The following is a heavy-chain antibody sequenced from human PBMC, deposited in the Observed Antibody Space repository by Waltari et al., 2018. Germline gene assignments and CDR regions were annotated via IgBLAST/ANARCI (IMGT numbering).Heavy chain of an antibody. J-gene: IGHJ6*02. CDR3: ARCSSSWHRYYGMDV. Sequence: QVQLQESGPGLVKPSETLSLTCTVSGGSISSSYWSWLRQPPGKGLEWIGYIYYSGSTNYNPSLKSRVTISVDTSKNQFSLKLSSVTAADTAVYYCARCSSSWHRYYGMDVWGQGTTVTVSS. CDR1: GGSISSSY. V-gene: IGHV4-59*01. D-gene: IGHD6-13*01. CDR2: IYYSGST.